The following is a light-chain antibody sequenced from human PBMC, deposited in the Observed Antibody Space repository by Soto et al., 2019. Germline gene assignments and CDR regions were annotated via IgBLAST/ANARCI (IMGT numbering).Light chain of an antibody. CDR3: CSYAGSYTWV. J-gene: IGLJ3*02. Sequence: QPVLTQPRSVSGSPGQSVTISCTGTSSDVGNYNYVSWYQQHPGKAPKLMIYDVSKRPSGVPDHFSGSKSGNTASLTISGLQAEDEADYYCCSYAGSYTWVFGGGTKLTVL. CDR2: DVS. CDR1: SSDVGNYNY. V-gene: IGLV2-11*01.